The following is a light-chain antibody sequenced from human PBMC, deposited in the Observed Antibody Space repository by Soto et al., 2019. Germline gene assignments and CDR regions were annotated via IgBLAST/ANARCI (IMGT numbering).Light chain of an antibody. J-gene: IGLJ2*01. CDR2: DVS. Sequence: QSALTQPASVSGSPGQSLTISCTGTSSDVGAYNYVSWYQQHPGKAPKLMIYDVSDRPSGVSLRFSGSKSGNTASLTISGLQAEDEADYYCSSYTSSSTLVFGGGTKVTVL. CDR3: SSYTSSSTLV. CDR1: SSDVGAYNY. V-gene: IGLV2-14*03.